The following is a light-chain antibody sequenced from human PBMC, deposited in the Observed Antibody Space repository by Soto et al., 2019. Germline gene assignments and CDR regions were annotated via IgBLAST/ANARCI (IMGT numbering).Light chain of an antibody. J-gene: IGKJ5*01. CDR1: QCIGAT. CDR3: QQYNSWPPIT. Sequence: VRTQSPATLSVSPREGVTLYCMASQCIGATLALYQHKPGQPPSLLIYDTSTRATGVPARFSGSGSGTAFTLTISSLQSEDFAVYYCQQYNSWPPITVGQG. CDR2: DTS. V-gene: IGKV3-15*01.